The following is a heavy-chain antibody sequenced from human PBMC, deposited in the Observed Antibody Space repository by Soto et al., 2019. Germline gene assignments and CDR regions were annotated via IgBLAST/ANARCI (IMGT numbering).Heavy chain of an antibody. J-gene: IGHJ3*01. CDR3: ARTDESVGSATVHFAFDV. Sequence: SETLSLTCSVSSGSISSFYWSWIRQSPGKGLEWIGYVYHSGNTNFNPSLMSRVTTSVDTATNQFSLKLSSVTAADTAVYYCARTDESVGSATVHFAFDVWGQGTMVTVSS. CDR1: SGSISSFY. V-gene: IGHV4-59*01. CDR2: VYHSGNT. D-gene: IGHD5-18*01.